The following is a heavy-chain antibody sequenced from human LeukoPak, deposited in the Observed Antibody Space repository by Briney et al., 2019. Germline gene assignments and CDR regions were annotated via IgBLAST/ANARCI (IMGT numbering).Heavy chain of an antibody. D-gene: IGHD3-10*01. Sequence: GGSLRLSCAASGFTVSSSYMSWVRQAPGKGLEWVSVIYSGGSTYYADSVKGRFTISRDNSKNTLYLQMNSLRAEDTAVYYCATEMVRGAFFDYWGQGTLVTVSS. J-gene: IGHJ4*02. CDR1: GFTVSSSY. CDR3: ATEMVRGAFFDY. V-gene: IGHV3-66*01. CDR2: IYSGGST.